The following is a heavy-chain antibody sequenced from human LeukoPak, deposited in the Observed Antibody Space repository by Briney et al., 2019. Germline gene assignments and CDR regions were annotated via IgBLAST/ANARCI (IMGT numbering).Heavy chain of an antibody. Sequence: ASVKVSCKASGYTFTSYGISWVRQAPGQGLEWMGWISAYNGNTNYAQKLQGRVTMTTDTSTSTVYMELSSLRSEDTAVYYCAREKSGWYPGTYGMDVWGQGTTVTVSS. V-gene: IGHV1-18*01. J-gene: IGHJ6*02. CDR2: ISAYNGNT. D-gene: IGHD6-19*01. CDR1: GYTFTSYG. CDR3: AREKSGWYPGTYGMDV.